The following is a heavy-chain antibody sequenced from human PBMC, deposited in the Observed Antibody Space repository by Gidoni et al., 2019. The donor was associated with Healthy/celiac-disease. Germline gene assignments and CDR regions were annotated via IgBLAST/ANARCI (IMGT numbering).Heavy chain of an antibody. CDR2: ISYDGSNK. V-gene: IGHV3-30-3*01. CDR1: GFTFSSYA. J-gene: IGHJ6*02. D-gene: IGHD2-15*01. CDR3: ARDEADIVVVVAATHYYYGMDV. Sequence: QVQLVESGGGVVQPGRSLRLSCAASGFTFSSYAMHWVRQAPGTGLEWVAVISYDGSNKYYADSVKGRFTISRDNSKNTLYLQMNSLIAEDTAVYYCARDEADIVVVVAATHYYYGMDVWGQGTTVTVSS.